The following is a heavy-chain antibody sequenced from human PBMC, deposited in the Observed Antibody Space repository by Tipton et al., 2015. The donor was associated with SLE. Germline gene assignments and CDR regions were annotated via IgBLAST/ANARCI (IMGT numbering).Heavy chain of an antibody. Sequence: LRLSCTVSGGSISSSSYYWGWIRQPPGKGLEWIGEINHSGSTNYNPSLKSRVTISVDTSKNQFSLKLSSVTAADTAVYYCARGDLYWYFDLWGRGTLVTVSS. J-gene: IGHJ2*01. CDR3: ARGDLYWYFDL. V-gene: IGHV4-39*07. CDR2: INHSGST. CDR1: GGSISSSSYY.